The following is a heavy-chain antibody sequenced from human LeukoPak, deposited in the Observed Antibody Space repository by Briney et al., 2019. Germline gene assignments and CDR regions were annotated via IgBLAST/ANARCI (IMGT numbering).Heavy chain of an antibody. CDR1: GLTFSSYA. D-gene: IGHD6-13*01. CDR2: ISGSGSGGST. J-gene: IGHJ4*02. Sequence: PGGSLTLACAVSGLTFSSYAMSWVRQPPGKGLEWVSRISGSGSGGSTYYADSVKGRFTISRDNSKNKLYLQMNSLRAEDTAVYYCARVNSGSSWYLGYFDYWGQGTLVTVSS. V-gene: IGHV3-23*01. CDR3: ARVNSGSSWYLGYFDY.